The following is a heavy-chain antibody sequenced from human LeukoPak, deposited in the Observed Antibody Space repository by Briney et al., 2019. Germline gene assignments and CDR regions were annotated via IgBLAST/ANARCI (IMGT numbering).Heavy chain of an antibody. J-gene: IGHJ5*02. Sequence: GGSLRLSCAASGFTFSRYWMAWVRQAPGEGLEWVSNINQNGSEKYYVDSVKGRFTISRDNAKKSLYLQMNSLRAEDAAVYFCVYGGSYYVAWGQGTLVTVSS. CDR3: VYGGSYYVA. CDR2: INQNGSEK. V-gene: IGHV3-7*01. CDR1: GFTFSRYW. D-gene: IGHD1-26*01.